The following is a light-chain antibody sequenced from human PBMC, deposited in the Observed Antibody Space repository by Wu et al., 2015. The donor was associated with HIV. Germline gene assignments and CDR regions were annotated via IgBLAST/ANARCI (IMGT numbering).Light chain of an antibody. V-gene: IGKV1-27*01. Sequence: DIQMTQSPYFLSASVGDTVTITCRASQDITNSLAWFHQKPGEVPKLLISAASTLQSGVPSRFSGSGSGTEFTLTIGSLQPEDVGNYYCQKCNNAPLTFGGGTKLEI. CDR2: AAS. CDR1: QDITNS. CDR3: QKCNNAPLT. J-gene: IGKJ4*01.